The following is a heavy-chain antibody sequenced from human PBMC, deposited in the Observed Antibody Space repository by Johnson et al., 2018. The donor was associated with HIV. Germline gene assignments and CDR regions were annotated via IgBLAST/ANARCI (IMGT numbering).Heavy chain of an antibody. Sequence: QVLLVESGGGLVQPGRSLRLSCVASGFTFDDYGMHWVRQAPGKGLEWVAVIWYDGSNKYYADSVKGRFTISRDNSKNTLYLQINSLRPEDTAVYYCARLPSGYSRDDLDIWGQGTMVTVSS. J-gene: IGHJ3*02. D-gene: IGHD5-18*01. V-gene: IGHV3-33*08. CDR1: GFTFDDYG. CDR2: IWYDGSNK. CDR3: ARLPSGYSRDDLDI.